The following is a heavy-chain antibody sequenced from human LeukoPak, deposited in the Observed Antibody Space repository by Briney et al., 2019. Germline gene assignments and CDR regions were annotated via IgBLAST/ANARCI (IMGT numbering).Heavy chain of an antibody. V-gene: IGHV3-7*01. CDR2: MKQDGSEK. Sequence: WVRQAPGXGLEWVANMKQDGSEKYYVDSVKGRFTISRDNAKNSLYLEMNSLRAEDTAMYYCARDRRDGYNVLDYWGQGTLVTVSS. D-gene: IGHD5-24*01. CDR3: ARDRRDGYNVLDY. J-gene: IGHJ4*02.